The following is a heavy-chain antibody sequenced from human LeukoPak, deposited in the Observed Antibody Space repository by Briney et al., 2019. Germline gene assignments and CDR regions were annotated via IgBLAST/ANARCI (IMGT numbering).Heavy chain of an antibody. CDR1: GFTVSSNY. V-gene: IGHV3-53*01. D-gene: IGHD3-10*01. CDR2: IYSGGST. J-gene: IGHJ4*02. CDR3: ARDREGQLGELHYFDY. Sequence: PGGSLRLSCAASGFTVSSNYMSWVRQAPGKGLEWVSVIYSGGSTYYADSVKGRFTISRDNSENTLYLQMNSLRAEDTAVYYCARDREGQLGELHYFDYWGQGTLVTVSS.